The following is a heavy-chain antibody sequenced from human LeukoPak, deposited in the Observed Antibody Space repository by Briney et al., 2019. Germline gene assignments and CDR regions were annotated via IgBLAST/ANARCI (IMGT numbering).Heavy chain of an antibody. Sequence: SETLSLTCTVSGDSINSDVYYWNWIRQSPGKGLEWIGFIYYSGTTHYNPPLKRRVTISADTSRNQFSLKLTSVTAADTAVYFCAGKRITVATSRSDYWGQGTLVTVSP. J-gene: IGHJ4*02. D-gene: IGHD3-16*01. V-gene: IGHV4-30-4*08. CDR1: GDSINSDVYY. CDR3: AGKRITVATSRSDY. CDR2: IYYSGTT.